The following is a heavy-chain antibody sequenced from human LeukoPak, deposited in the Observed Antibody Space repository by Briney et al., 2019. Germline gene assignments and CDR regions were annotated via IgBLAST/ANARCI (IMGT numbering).Heavy chain of an antibody. CDR1: GFTFSSYT. D-gene: IGHD7-27*01. Sequence: GGSLRLSCAASGFTFSSYTMSWVRQAPGKGLEWVSTITTSDGNTYYADSVKGRFTASRDNSKNTLYLQMNSLRAEDTAVYYCAKDGGLWVSAHWGDSWGRGTLVTVSS. CDR3: AKDGGLWVSAHWGDS. J-gene: IGHJ4*02. V-gene: IGHV3-23*01. CDR2: ITTSDGNT.